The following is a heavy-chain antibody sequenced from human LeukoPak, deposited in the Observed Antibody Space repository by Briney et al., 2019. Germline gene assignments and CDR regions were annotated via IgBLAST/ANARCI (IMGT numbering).Heavy chain of an antibody. D-gene: IGHD3-9*01. V-gene: IGHV3-15*01. CDR2: IKSKTDGGTT. CDR1: GFTFSNAW. Sequence: PGGSLRLSCAASGFTFSNAWMSWVRQAPGKGLEWVGRIKSKTDGGTTDYAAPVKGRFTISRDDSKNTLYLQMNSLKTEDTAVYYCTTAHYDILTGYIDYWGQGTLVTVSS. CDR3: TTAHYDILTGYIDY. J-gene: IGHJ4*02.